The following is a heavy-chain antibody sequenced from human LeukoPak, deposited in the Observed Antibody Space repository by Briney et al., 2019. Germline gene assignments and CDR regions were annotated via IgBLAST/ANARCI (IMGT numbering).Heavy chain of an antibody. CDR3: ARDEGYCSSTSCYTEYFDY. V-gene: IGHV3-21*01. J-gene: IGHJ4*02. Sequence: GGSLRLSCAASGFTFSSYAMNWVRQAPGKGLEWVSSITSSSSYIYYADSMKGRFTISRDNAKNSLYLQMNSLRAEDTAVYYCARDEGYCSSTSCYTEYFDYWGQGTLVTVSS. CDR1: GFTFSSYA. CDR2: ITSSSSYI. D-gene: IGHD2-2*02.